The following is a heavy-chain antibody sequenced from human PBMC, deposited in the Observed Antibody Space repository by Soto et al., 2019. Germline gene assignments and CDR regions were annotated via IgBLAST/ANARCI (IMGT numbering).Heavy chain of an antibody. D-gene: IGHD2-15*01. J-gene: IGHJ6*02. CDR1: GDSVSSNSAP. CDR3: ARASHIVVVVAATIDCYYYGMDV. Sequence: PSQTLSLTCAISGDSVSSNSAPWNWIRQSPSRGLEWLGRTYYRSKWYNDYAVSVKSRITINPDTSKNQFSLQLNSVTPEDTAVYYCARASHIVVVVAATIDCYYYGMDVWGQGTTVTVSS. V-gene: IGHV6-1*01. CDR2: TYYRSKWYN.